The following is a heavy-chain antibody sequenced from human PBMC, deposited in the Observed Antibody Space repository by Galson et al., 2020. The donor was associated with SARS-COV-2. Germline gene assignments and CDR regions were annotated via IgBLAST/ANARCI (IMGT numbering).Heavy chain of an antibody. CDR3: AKRLYSSSQSETRGMDV. J-gene: IGHJ6*02. D-gene: IGHD6-13*01. CDR1: GFTFSSHA. CDR2: ISGSGDTT. Sequence: GGSLRLSCAASGFTFSSHAMNWVRQAPGEGLEWVSAISGSGDTTHYAGSVKGRFTISRDNSKNTLYMQMNSVRAEDTAVYYCAKRLYSSSQSETRGMDVWGQGATVTVSS. V-gene: IGHV3-23*01.